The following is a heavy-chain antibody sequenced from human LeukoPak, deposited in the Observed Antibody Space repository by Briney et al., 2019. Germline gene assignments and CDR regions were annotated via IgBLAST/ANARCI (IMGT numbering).Heavy chain of an antibody. CDR3: ARDGYYDSSGYPSLDP. J-gene: IGHJ5*02. Sequence: SETLSLTCTVSGGSISSYYWSWIRQPPGKGLEWIGYIYYSGSTYYNPSLKSRVTISVDTSKNQFSLKLSSVTAADTAVYYCARDGYYDSSGYPSLDPWGQGTLVTVSS. CDR1: GGSISSYY. V-gene: IGHV4-59*12. D-gene: IGHD3-22*01. CDR2: IYYSGST.